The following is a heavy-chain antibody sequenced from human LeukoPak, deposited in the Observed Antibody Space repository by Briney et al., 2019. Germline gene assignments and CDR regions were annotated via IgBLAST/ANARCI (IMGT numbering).Heavy chain of an antibody. CDR3: ARDHGSGSSNPYYYYYMDV. CDR1: GYTFTSYY. J-gene: IGHJ6*03. Sequence: ASVKVSCKASGYTFTSYYMHWVRQAPGQGLEWMGWISAYNGNTNYAQKLQGRVTMTTDTSTSTAYMELRSLRSDDTAVYYCARDHGSGSSNPYYYYYMDVWGKGTTVTISS. V-gene: IGHV1-18*04. CDR2: ISAYNGNT. D-gene: IGHD3-10*01.